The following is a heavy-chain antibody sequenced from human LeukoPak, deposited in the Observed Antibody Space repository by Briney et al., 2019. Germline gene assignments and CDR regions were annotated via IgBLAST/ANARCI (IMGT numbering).Heavy chain of an antibody. V-gene: IGHV3-30*18. D-gene: IGHD6-13*01. Sequence: PGGSLRLSCAASGFTFSNYGMHWVRQAPGKGLEGVAVISYDGSNKYYADSVKGRFTISRDNSKNTLYLQMSSLRAEDAAVYYCAKDWYSSSSRYFDYWGQGTLVTVSS. J-gene: IGHJ4*02. CDR1: GFTFSNYG. CDR2: ISYDGSNK. CDR3: AKDWYSSSSRYFDY.